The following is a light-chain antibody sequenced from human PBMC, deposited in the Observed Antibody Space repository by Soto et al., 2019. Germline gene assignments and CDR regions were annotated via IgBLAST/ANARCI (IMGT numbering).Light chain of an antibody. Sequence: EIVLTQSPGTLSLSPGERATLSCRASQSVSSSYLAWYQQKPGQAPRLLIYGASNRATGIPARFSGSGSGTDFTLTISSLEPEDFAVFFCQQYGTSEIIFGQGTRL. CDR3: QQYGTSEII. CDR2: GAS. V-gene: IGKV3-20*01. J-gene: IGKJ5*01. CDR1: QSVSSSY.